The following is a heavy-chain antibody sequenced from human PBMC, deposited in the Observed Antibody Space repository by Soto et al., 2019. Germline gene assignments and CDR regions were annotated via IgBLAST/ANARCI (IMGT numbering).Heavy chain of an antibody. Sequence: QVQLVQSGAEVKKPGASVKVSCKASGYTFTSYYISWVRQAPGQGLEWMGWISAYNGNTNYAQKRQGRLTMTTDTATRTADMELRSPRSGDTAVYYCARERPPVDSWGQGTLITVSS. J-gene: IGHJ4*02. CDR2: ISAYNGNT. V-gene: IGHV1-18*01. CDR3: ARERPPVDS. CDR1: GYTFTSYY.